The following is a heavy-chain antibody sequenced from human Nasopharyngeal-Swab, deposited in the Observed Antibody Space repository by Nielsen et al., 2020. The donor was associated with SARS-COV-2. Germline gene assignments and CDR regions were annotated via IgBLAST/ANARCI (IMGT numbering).Heavy chain of an antibody. CDR2: ISYDGSNK. V-gene: IGHV3-30*18. J-gene: IGHJ4*02. D-gene: IGHD6-19*01. CDR3: AKVLAVAGTGDY. Sequence: WIRQPPGKGLEWVAVISYDGSNKYYADSVKGRFTISSDNSKNTLYLQMNSLRAEDTAVYYCAKVLAVAGTGDYWGQGTLVTVSS.